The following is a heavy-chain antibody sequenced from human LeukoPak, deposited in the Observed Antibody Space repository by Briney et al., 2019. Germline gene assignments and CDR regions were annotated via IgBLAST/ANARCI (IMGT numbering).Heavy chain of an antibody. V-gene: IGHV3-9*01. CDR1: GFTFDDYA. CDR3: ARDWGDYYFDY. Sequence: GGSLRLSCAASGFTFDDYAMHWVRQAPGKGLEWVSGISWNSGSIGYADSVKGRFTISRDNAKNSLSLQMNSLRAEDTAVYYCARDWGDYYFDYWGQGTLVTVSS. CDR2: ISWNSGSI. D-gene: IGHD3-16*01. J-gene: IGHJ4*02.